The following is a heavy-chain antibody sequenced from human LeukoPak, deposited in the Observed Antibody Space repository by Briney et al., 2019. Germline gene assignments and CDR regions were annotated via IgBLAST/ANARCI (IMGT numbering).Heavy chain of an antibody. CDR1: GFTFSSYE. D-gene: IGHD1-26*01. CDR3: TTDHVGATVEFDS. V-gene: IGHV3-48*03. CDR2: ISSSGSSV. Sequence: PGGSLRLSCAASGFTFSSYEMNWVRQAPGEGLEWISYISSSGSSVKYADSVKGRFTISRDNAKNSLYLQMDSLRPEDTAIYYCTTDHVGATVEFDSWGQGTLVTVSS. J-gene: IGHJ4*02.